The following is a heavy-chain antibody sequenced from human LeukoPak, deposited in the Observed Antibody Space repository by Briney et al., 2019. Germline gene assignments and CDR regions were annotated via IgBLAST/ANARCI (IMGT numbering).Heavy chain of an antibody. D-gene: IGHD5-24*01. J-gene: IGHJ4*02. CDR1: GFTFSNYD. CDR3: ARGEEKATITALDS. V-gene: IGHV3-21*01. CDR2: ISSSSSYI. Sequence: GGSLRLSCAASGFTFSNYDMHWVRQAPGKGLEWVPAISSSSSYIYYADSIKGRFTISRDNAENSLYPQMNSLRAVDTAVYFCARGEEKATITALDSWGQGTLVTVSS.